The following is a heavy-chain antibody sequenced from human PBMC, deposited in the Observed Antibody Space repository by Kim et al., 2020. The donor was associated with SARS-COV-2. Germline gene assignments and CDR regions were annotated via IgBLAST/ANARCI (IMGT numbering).Heavy chain of an antibody. CDR3: ARDRWTSGWYPGAFDI. J-gene: IGHJ3*02. D-gene: IGHD6-19*01. V-gene: IGHV3-11*04. Sequence: DAVKGRFTISRNNAKNSLFLQMDSRRVEDTAIYYCARDRWTSGWYPGAFDIWGQGTTVTVSS.